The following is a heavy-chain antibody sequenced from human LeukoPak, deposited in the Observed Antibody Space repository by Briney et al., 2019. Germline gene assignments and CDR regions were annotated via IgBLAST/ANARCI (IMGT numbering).Heavy chain of an antibody. D-gene: IGHD3-22*01. Sequence: GGSPRLSCAASGFTVSSNYMSWVRQAPGKGLEWVSVIYSGGSTYYADSVKGRFTISRDNSKNTLYLQMNSLRAEDTAVYYRASGGYYYDSSGYYYWGQGPLVTVSS. CDR2: IYSGGST. CDR3: ASGGYYYDSSGYYY. J-gene: IGHJ4*02. V-gene: IGHV3-53*01. CDR1: GFTVSSNY.